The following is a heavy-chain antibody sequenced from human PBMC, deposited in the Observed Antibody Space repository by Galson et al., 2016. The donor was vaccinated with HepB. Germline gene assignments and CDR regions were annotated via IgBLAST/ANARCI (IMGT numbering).Heavy chain of an antibody. V-gene: IGHV1-69*01. J-gene: IGHJ4*02. D-gene: IGHD4-17*01. Sequence: SCKASGGTFSSYAISWVRQAPGQGLEWMGGIIPIFGTANYVQKLQGRVTITADESTSTAYMELSSLRSEDTAVYYCARDQIDYADHSYDPFYFDYWGQGTLVTVSS. CDR2: IIPIFGTA. CDR1: GGTFSSYA. CDR3: ARDQIDYADHSYDPFYFDY.